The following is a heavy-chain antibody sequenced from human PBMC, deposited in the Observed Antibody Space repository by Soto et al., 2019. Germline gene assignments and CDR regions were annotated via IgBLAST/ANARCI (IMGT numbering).Heavy chain of an antibody. Sequence: PGGSLRLSCAASGFTFSSYWMHWVRQAPGKGLVWVSRINSDGSITSYADSVKGRFTISRDNAKNTLYLQMNSLRAEDTAVYYCARVPVVVITNWFDPWGQGTLVTVSS. CDR2: INSDGSIT. CDR1: GFTFSSYW. V-gene: IGHV3-74*01. J-gene: IGHJ5*02. D-gene: IGHD3-22*01. CDR3: ARVPVVVITNWFDP.